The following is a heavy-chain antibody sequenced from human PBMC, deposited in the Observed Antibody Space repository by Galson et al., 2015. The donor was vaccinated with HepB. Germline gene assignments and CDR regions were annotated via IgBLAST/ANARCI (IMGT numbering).Heavy chain of an antibody. Sequence: SLRLSCAASGFTFSSYWMSWVRQAPGKGLEWVANIKQDGSEEYYVDSVKGRFTISRDNAKNSLYLQMNSLRAEDTAVYYCARVGWSSGWSRREPRYFDLWGRGTLVTVSS. CDR3: ARVGWSSGWSRREPRYFDL. CDR2: IKQDGSEE. D-gene: IGHD6-19*01. CDR1: GFTFSSYW. J-gene: IGHJ2*01. V-gene: IGHV3-7*03.